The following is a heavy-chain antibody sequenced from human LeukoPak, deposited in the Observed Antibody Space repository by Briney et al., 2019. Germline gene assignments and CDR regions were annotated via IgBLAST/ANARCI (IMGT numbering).Heavy chain of an antibody. CDR3: TREVIEGAVNWFDP. J-gene: IGHJ5*02. CDR1: GYTFTSYG. CDR2: ISAYDGNT. V-gene: IGHV1-18*01. D-gene: IGHD3-10*01. Sequence: SVTLSCKASGYTFTSYGISWVRQAPGQGLEWMGWISAYDGNTNYAQKLQGRATITTDPSTNPAYMELTGLRSDAPAVYYCTREVIEGAVNWFDPWGQGTLVTVSS.